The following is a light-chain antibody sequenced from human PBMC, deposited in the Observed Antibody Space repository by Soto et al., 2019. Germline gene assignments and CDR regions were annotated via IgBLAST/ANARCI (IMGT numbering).Light chain of an antibody. Sequence: EIVLTQSPATLSLSPGERATLSCRASQSVRSSLAWYQQKPGQAPRLLIYDASTRATGIPARFSGSESGTDFTLTISSLEPDDFAVYFCQHRIPSWTFGQGTTVEVK. J-gene: IGKJ1*01. CDR1: QSVRSS. CDR2: DAS. CDR3: QHRIPSWT. V-gene: IGKV3-11*01.